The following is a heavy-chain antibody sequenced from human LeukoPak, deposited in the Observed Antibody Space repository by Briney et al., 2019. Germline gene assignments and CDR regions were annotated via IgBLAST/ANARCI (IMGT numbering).Heavy chain of an antibody. CDR2: ISYDGSNK. J-gene: IGHJ4*02. Sequence: PGGSLRLSCAASGFTFSSYGMHWVRQAPGKGLEWVAVISYDGSNKYYADSVKGRFTISRDNSKNTLYLQMNSLRAEDTAVYYCAKVGGDYGGNSGSVYWGQGTLVTVSS. CDR1: GFTFSSYG. V-gene: IGHV3-30*18. D-gene: IGHD4-23*01. CDR3: AKVGGDYGGNSGSVY.